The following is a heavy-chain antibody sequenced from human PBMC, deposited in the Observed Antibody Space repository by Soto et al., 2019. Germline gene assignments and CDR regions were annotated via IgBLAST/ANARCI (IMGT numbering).Heavy chain of an antibody. J-gene: IGHJ4*02. D-gene: IGHD6-19*01. CDR3: ARDGGGSGWYVGYFDY. Sequence: QVQLVESGGGLVKPGGSLRLSCAASGFTFSDYYMSWIRQAPGKGLEWVSYISSSSSYTNYADSVKGRFTISRDNAKNSLDLQMTRLRAEDTVVDYCARDGGGSGWYVGYFDYWGQGTLVTVAS. CDR1: GFTFSDYY. CDR2: ISSSSSYT. V-gene: IGHV3-11*05.